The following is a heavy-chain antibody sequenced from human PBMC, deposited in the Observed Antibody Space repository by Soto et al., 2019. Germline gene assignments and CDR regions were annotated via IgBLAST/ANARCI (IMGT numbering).Heavy chain of an antibody. CDR1: GFSFRTTW. CDR2: IKSKSAGETT. V-gene: IGHV3-15*05. CDR3: STGSPFSGSVIDY. Sequence: EVQLVESGGGLVKPGGSVRLSCAASGFSFRTTWMAWVRQAPGKGLEWVGRIKSKSAGETTDYADPVKGRFTISRDDSKDTLYLYMDSLETGDTAVYYCSTGSPFSGSVIDYWGQGTLVTVSS. J-gene: IGHJ4*02. D-gene: IGHD1-26*01.